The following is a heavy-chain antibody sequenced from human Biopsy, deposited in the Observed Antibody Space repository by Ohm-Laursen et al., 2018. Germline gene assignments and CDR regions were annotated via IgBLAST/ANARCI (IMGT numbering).Heavy chain of an antibody. CDR2: VYYSGTT. Sequence: GTLSLTCTVSGGSVSDSFHFWSWIRQPPGKGLEWIGDVYYSGTTNYNPSLKSRLTIPVDTSKNQFSLNLNSVTAADTAVYFCARDVKRYCSGTSCYSGYFGMDVWGQGTTVTVS. CDR3: ARDVKRYCSGTSCYSGYFGMDV. CDR1: GGSVSDSFHF. V-gene: IGHV4-61*01. D-gene: IGHD2-2*01. J-gene: IGHJ6*02.